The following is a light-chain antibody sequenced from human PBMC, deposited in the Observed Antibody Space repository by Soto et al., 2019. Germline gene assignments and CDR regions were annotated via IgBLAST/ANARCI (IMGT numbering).Light chain of an antibody. CDR1: QSVSGA. CDR3: QQYVEWPYT. V-gene: IGKV3-15*01. Sequence: ETMMTQSPATLSVSPGERVTLSCRASQSVSGALAWYQQKPGQSPRLVIYDASNRAADIPARFSGSGYGTDFTLTISSMQSEDFAVYYCQQYVEWPYTFGQGTRLEVK. J-gene: IGKJ2*01. CDR2: DAS.